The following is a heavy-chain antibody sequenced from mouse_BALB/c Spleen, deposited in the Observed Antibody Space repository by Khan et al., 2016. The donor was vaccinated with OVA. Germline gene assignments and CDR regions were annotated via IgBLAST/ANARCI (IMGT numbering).Heavy chain of an antibody. D-gene: IGHD2-14*01. CDR2: INHSNGYT. J-gene: IGHJ3*01. Sequence: QVQLQQSGAELARPGASVKMSCKASGYTFTSYTLHWIKERPGQGLEWIGNINHSNGYTNYNQKFKDKATLTTDKSSTTAYLQLRSLTSDDSAVYNCVRDGAYHRNDGWFAYWGQGTLVTVSA. V-gene: IGHV1-4*01. CDR3: VRDGAYHRNDGWFAY. CDR1: GYTFTSYT.